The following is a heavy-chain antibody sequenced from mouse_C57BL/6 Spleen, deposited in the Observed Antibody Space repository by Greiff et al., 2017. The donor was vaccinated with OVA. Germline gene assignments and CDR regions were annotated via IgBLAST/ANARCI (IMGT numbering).Heavy chain of an antibody. CDR1: GYTFTSYW. CDR2: IDPSDSYT. J-gene: IGHJ3*01. D-gene: IGHD1-1*01. V-gene: IGHV1-69*01. CDR3: ASDYYGSSSPAWFAY. Sequence: QVQLQQPGAELVMPGASVKLSCKASGYTFTSYWMHWVKQRPGQGLEWIGEIDPSDSYTNYNQKFKGKSTLTVDKSSSTAYMQLSSLTSEDSAVYYWASDYYGSSSPAWFAYWGQGTLVTVSA.